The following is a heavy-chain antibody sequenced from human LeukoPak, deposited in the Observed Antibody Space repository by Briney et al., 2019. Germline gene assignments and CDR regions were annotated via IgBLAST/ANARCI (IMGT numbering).Heavy chain of an antibody. D-gene: IGHD3-22*01. CDR2: INPNSGGT. CDR1: GYTFTGYY. Sequence: EASVKVSCKASGYTFTGYYMHWVRQAPGQGLEWMGWINPNSGGTNYAQKFQGRVTMTRDTSISTAYMELSRLRSDDTAVYYCARDYYDSSGCYYNFDYWGQGTLVTVSS. CDR3: ARDYYDSSGCYYNFDY. J-gene: IGHJ4*02. V-gene: IGHV1-2*02.